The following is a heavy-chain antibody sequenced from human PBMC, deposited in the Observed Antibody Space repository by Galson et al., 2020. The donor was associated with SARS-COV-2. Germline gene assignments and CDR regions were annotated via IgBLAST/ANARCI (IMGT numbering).Heavy chain of an antibody. V-gene: IGHV3-23*01. Sequence: GGSLRLSCAASGFTFSSYAMSWVRQAPGKGLEWVSAISGSGGSTYYADSVKGRFTISRDNSKNTLYLQMNSLRAEDTAVYYCAKDASYGLKRGNWFDPWGQGTLVTVSS. J-gene: IGHJ5*02. D-gene: IGHD5-18*01. CDR1: GFTFSSYA. CDR3: AKDASYGLKRGNWFDP. CDR2: ISGSGGST.